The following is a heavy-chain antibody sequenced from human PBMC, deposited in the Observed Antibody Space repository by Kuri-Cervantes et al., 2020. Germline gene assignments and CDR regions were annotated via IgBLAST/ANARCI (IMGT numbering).Heavy chain of an antibody. Sequence: ASVKVSCKASGYTFTSYDTNWVRQATGQGLEWMGWMNPNSGNTDYAQKFQGRVTMTRNTSISTAYMELSSLRSEDTAVYYCARGSTSSWYRGDYYYGMDVWGQGTTVTVSS. CDR3: ARGSTSSWYRGDYYYGMDV. J-gene: IGHJ6*02. D-gene: IGHD6-13*01. V-gene: IGHV1-8*01. CDR1: GYTFTSYD. CDR2: MNPNSGNT.